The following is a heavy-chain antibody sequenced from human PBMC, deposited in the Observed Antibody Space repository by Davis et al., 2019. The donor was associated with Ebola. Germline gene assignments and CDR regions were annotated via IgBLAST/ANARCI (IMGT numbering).Heavy chain of an antibody. Sequence: SVKVSCKASGGTFSSYAISWVRQAPGQGLEWMGGIIPIFGTANYAQKFQGRVTITADKSTSTAYMELSSLRAEDTAVYYCARVHRVGPIRIFDSWGQGTLVTVSS. V-gene: IGHV1-69*06. J-gene: IGHJ4*02. CDR1: GGTFSSYA. CDR3: ARVHRVGPIRIFDS. D-gene: IGHD1-26*01. CDR2: IIPIFGTA.